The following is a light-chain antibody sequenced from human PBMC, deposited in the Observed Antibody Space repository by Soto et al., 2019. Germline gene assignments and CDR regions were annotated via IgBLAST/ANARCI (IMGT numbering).Light chain of an antibody. Sequence: QSALTQPASVSGSPGQSITISCTGTSSDVGGYDYVSWYQQLPGKAPRLMIYDVTNRPSGVSNRFSGSKSDNTASLTISGLQAEDEADYYCSSYTSTTPVIFGGGTQLTVL. CDR1: SSDVGGYDY. CDR2: DVT. J-gene: IGLJ2*01. CDR3: SSYTSTTPVI. V-gene: IGLV2-14*03.